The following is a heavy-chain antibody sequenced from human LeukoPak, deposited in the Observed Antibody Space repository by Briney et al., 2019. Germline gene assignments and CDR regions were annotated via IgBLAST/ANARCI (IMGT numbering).Heavy chain of an antibody. D-gene: IGHD6-13*01. J-gene: IGHJ4*02. Sequence: SETLSLTCAVYSGSFSGDYWSWIRQPPGRGLEWIGEVNHSGSTNYNPSLKRRVTISVDTSKNQFSLKLTSVTAADTAVYYCVRQHLPEYYFDYWGQGTLVTVSS. CDR3: VRQHLPEYYFDY. V-gene: IGHV4-34*01. CDR1: SGSFSGDY. CDR2: VNHSGST.